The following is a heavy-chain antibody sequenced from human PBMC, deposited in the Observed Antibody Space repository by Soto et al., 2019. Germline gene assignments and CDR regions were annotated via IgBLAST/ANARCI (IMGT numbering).Heavy chain of an antibody. Sequence: QVQLQQWGAGLLKPSETLSLTCAVYGGSFSGYYWSWIRQPPGKGLEWIGEINHSGSTNYNPSLKSRVTISVDTSKNQFSLKLSSVTAADTAVYYCARGVTYYDFWSGYSRLPIFDYWGQGTLVTVSS. CDR1: GGSFSGYY. CDR3: ARGVTYYDFWSGYSRLPIFDY. D-gene: IGHD3-3*01. J-gene: IGHJ4*02. CDR2: INHSGST. V-gene: IGHV4-34*01.